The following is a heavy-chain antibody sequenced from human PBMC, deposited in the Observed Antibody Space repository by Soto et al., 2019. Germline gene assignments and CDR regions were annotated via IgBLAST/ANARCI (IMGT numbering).Heavy chain of an antibody. J-gene: IGHJ3*02. Sequence: PGESLKISCKGSGHSFTSYWIGWVRQMPGKGLEWMGIIYPGDSDTRYSPSFQGQVTISADKSISTAYLQWSSLKASDTAMYYCATSGMYCCNGVCYPYAFDIWGQGTMVTVSS. CDR3: ATSGMYCCNGVCYPYAFDI. CDR2: IYPGDSDT. D-gene: IGHD2-8*01. V-gene: IGHV5-51*01. CDR1: GHSFTSYW.